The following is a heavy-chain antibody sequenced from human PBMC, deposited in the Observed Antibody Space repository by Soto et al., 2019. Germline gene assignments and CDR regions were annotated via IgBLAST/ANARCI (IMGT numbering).Heavy chain of an antibody. CDR1: GYSISSGYY. CDR2: TYYGASS. Sequence: SETLSLTCAVSGYSISSGYYWGWIRQPPGKGLEWLGTTYYGASSYYNPSLRSRITILLDASTNQLSLKLSSVTAADTAVYSCVRVAGSASWYETDSWGQGSLGSVS. D-gene: IGHD6-13*01. V-gene: IGHV4-38-2*01. CDR3: VRVAGSASWYETDS. J-gene: IGHJ4*02.